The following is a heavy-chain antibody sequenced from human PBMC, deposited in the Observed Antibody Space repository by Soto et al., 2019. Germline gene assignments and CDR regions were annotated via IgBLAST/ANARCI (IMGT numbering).Heavy chain of an antibody. CDR3: ARDSSVAGTNDAFDI. J-gene: IGHJ3*02. D-gene: IGHD6-19*01. Sequence: GGSLRLSCAASGFTFSDYYMSWIRQAPGKGLEWVSYISSSGSTIYYADSVKGRFTISRDNAKNSLYLQMNSLRAEDTAVYYCARDSSVAGTNDAFDIWGQGTMVTVSS. CDR2: ISSSGSTI. CDR1: GFTFSDYY. V-gene: IGHV3-11*01.